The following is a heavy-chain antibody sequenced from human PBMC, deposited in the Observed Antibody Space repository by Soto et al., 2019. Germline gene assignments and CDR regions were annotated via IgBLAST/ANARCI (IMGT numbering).Heavy chain of an antibody. D-gene: IGHD3-3*01. CDR2: ISAYNGNT. Sequence: ASVKVSCKASGYTFTSYGIGWVRQAPGQGLEWMGWISAYNGNTNYAQKLQGRVTMTTDTSTSTAYMELRSLRSDDTAVYYCARRSLEWFPFDYWGQGTLVTVSS. CDR1: GYTFTSYG. CDR3: ARRSLEWFPFDY. V-gene: IGHV1-18*01. J-gene: IGHJ4*02.